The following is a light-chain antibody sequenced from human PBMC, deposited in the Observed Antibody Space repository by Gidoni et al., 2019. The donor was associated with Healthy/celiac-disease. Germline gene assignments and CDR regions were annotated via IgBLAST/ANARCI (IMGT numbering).Light chain of an antibody. CDR3: MQALQTPRT. CDR2: LGS. CDR1: PSLLHSNGYNY. J-gene: IGKJ1*01. Sequence: IVMTQSPLSLPVTPGEPASISCRSSPSLLHSNGYNYLDWYLQKPGQSPQLLIYLGSNRASGVPDRFSGSGSGTDFTLKISRVEAEDVGVYYCMQALQTPRTFGQGTKVEIK. V-gene: IGKV2-28*01.